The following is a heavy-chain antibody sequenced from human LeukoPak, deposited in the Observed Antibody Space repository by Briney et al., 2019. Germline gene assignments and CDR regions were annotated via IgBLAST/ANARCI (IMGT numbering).Heavy chain of an antibody. V-gene: IGHV3-30*18. CDR3: AKSSGIVVVPAAIPGDWFDP. J-gene: IGHJ5*02. CDR1: GFTFSSYG. D-gene: IGHD2-2*02. CDR2: ISYDGSNK. Sequence: QSGRSLRLSCAASGFTFSSYGMHWVRQAPGKGLEWVAVISYDGSNKYYADSVKGRFTISRDNSKNTLYLQMNSLRAEDTAVYYCAKSSGIVVVPAAIPGDWFDPWGQGTLVTVSS.